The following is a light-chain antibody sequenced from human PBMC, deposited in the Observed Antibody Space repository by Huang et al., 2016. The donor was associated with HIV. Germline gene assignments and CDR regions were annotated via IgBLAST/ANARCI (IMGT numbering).Light chain of an antibody. V-gene: IGKV3-11*01. CDR1: QSVSSY. CDR3: QQRSNWWT. J-gene: IGKJ1*01. Sequence: EIVLTQSPATLSLSPGESATLSSRASQSVSSYLAWYQQKPGQAPRLLIYEASNRATGIPARFSGSGSGTDFTLTISSLEPEDFAVYYCQQRSNWWTFGQGTKVEIK. CDR2: EAS.